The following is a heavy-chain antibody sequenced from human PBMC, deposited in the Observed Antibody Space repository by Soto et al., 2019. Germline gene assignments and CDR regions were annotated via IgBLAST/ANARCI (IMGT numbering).Heavy chain of an antibody. CDR3: TRGGPRIRGVINAFDY. CDR1: GFTFSDHY. V-gene: IGHV3-72*01. D-gene: IGHD3-10*01. J-gene: IGHJ4*02. Sequence: EVQLVESGGNLVQPGGSLRLSCAASGFTFSDHYMDWVRQAPGKGLEWVGRTRDRASRYTTEYAASVEGRFTISRDDSTNSLYLQMNSLKTEDTAVYYCTRGGPRIRGVINAFDYWGQGALVIVSS. CDR2: TRDRASRYTT.